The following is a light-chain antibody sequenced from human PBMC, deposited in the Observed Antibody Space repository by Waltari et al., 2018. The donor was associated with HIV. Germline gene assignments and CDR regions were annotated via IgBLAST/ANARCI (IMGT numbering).Light chain of an antibody. CDR1: TGPVTSGSS. CDR3: LLYYGGAWV. Sequence: QTVVTQEPSLTVPPGGTVTLTCASSTGPVTSGSSPNWFQQKPGQAPRSLIYNINDKHSWTPARFSGSLLGGKVALTLSGVQPEDEAEYHCLLYYGGAWVFGGGTKLTVL. J-gene: IGLJ3*02. V-gene: IGLV7-43*01. CDR2: NIN.